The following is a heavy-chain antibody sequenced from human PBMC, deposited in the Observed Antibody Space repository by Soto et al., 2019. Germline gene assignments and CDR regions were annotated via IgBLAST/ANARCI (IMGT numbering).Heavy chain of an antibody. J-gene: IGHJ4*02. CDR1: GFTFSSYG. V-gene: IGHV3-23*01. CDR3: AEEIGGYSYGRTDY. Sequence: EVQLLESGGGLVQPGGSLRLSCAASGFTFSSYGMSWVRQAPGKGLEWVSSISGSGGSTYYADSVKGRFTISRDNSKNTLYRQMNSVRAEDTAVYYCAEEIGGYSYGRTDYWVQGTMVTLSS. D-gene: IGHD5-18*01. CDR2: ISGSGGST.